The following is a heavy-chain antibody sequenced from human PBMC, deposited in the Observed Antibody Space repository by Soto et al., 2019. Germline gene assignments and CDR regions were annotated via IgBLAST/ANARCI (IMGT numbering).Heavy chain of an antibody. V-gene: IGHV1-2*04. Sequence: QVQLVQSGAEVKKPGASVKVSCKASGYTFTGYYMHWVRQAPGQGLEWMGWINPNSGGTNYAQKFQGWVTMTRDTSISTAYMELSRLGSDDTAVYYCARGGVPAAMVDYYYGMDVWGQGTTVTVSS. CDR1: GYTFTGYY. CDR2: INPNSGGT. D-gene: IGHD2-2*01. J-gene: IGHJ6*02. CDR3: ARGGVPAAMVDYYYGMDV.